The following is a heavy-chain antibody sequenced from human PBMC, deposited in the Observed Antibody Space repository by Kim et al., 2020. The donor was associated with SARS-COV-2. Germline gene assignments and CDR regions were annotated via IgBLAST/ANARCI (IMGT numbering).Heavy chain of an antibody. CDR1: GGSISSGGYY. Sequence: SETLSLTCTVSGGSISSGGYYWSWIRQHPGKGLEWIGYIYYSGSTYYNPSLKSRVTISVDTSKNQFSLKLSSVTAADTAVYYCARARGGTMIVVVIGALDIWGKETMVT. CDR3: ARARGGTMIVVVIGALDI. J-gene: IGHJ3*02. D-gene: IGHD3-22*01. CDR2: IYYSGST. V-gene: IGHV4-31*03.